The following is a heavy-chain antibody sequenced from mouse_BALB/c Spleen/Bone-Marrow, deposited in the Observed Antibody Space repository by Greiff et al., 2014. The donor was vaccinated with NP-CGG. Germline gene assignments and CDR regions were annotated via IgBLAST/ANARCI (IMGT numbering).Heavy chain of an antibody. CDR2: LHYSVIT. J-gene: IGHJ4*01. Sequence: LSLTFTVTGYFITSGYSWHWIRQFPGHNLEWMGYLHYSVITNYNPSLKSRISITRDTSKNQFFLHVNSVKTEDTATYYCTRRDLYGYESDYGGKGTSVTV. D-gene: IGHD2-3*01. CDR3: TRRDLYGYESDY. CDR1: GYFITSGYS. V-gene: IGHV3-1*02.